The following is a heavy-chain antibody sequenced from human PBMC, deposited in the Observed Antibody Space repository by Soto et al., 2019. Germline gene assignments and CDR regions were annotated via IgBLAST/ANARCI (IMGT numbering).Heavy chain of an antibody. D-gene: IGHD6-13*01. CDR3: AKPAGSSSSRDY. J-gene: IGHJ4*02. Sequence: ASVKVSCKASGYIFTAYSMHWVRQAPGQGLEWLGWINPNSGDTIYAQKFQDRVTMTCDTSVSTAYLELSSLSSDDTALYYCAKPAGSSSSRDYWGQGTLVTVSS. CDR1: GYIFTAYS. CDR2: INPNSGDT. V-gene: IGHV1-2*02.